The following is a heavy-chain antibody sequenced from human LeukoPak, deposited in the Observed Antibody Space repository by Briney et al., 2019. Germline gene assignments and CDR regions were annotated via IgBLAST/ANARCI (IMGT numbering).Heavy chain of an antibody. CDR2: ISAYNGNT. CDR1: GYTFTSYG. V-gene: IGHV1-18*01. J-gene: IGHJ4*02. Sequence: ASVKVSCKASGYTFTSYGISWVRQAPGRGLEWMGWISAYNGNTNYAQKLQGRVTMTTDTSTSTAYMELRSLRSDDTAVYYCARLDCSSTSCYFRFSFDYWGQGTLVTVSS. CDR3: ARLDCSSTSCYFRFSFDY. D-gene: IGHD2-2*01.